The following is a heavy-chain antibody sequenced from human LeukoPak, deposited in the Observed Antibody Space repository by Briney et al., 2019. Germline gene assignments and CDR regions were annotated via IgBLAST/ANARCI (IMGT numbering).Heavy chain of an antibody. V-gene: IGHV1-58*02. CDR1: GFTFTNSA. D-gene: IGHD5-24*01. J-gene: IGHJ4*02. CDR3: AAAPIEMQQRGFDY. CDR2: IVVASGNT. Sequence: SVKVSCKACGFTFTNSAMQWVRQGRGQRLEWIGWIVVASGNTKYAQKFQERVTITRDMSTSTAYMELSSLSPEDTAVYYCAAAPIEMQQRGFDYWGQGTLVTVSS.